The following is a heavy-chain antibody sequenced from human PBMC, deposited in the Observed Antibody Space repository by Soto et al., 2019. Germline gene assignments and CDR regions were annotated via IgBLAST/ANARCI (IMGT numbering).Heavy chain of an antibody. V-gene: IGHV3-11*05. Sequence: QVQLVESGGGLVKPGGSLRLSCAASGFTFSDYYMSWLRQAPGKGLEWVSYISSSSSYTNYADSVKGRFTISRDNAKNSLYLQMNSLRAEDTAVYYCARDHHRYSGYDYVDYWGQGTLVTVSS. CDR3: ARDHHRYSGYDYVDY. J-gene: IGHJ4*02. CDR1: GFTFSDYY. D-gene: IGHD5-12*01. CDR2: ISSSSSYT.